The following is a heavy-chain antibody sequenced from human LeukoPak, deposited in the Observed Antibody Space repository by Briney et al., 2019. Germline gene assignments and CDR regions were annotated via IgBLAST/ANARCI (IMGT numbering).Heavy chain of an antibody. CDR3: ARDGGFGELSVPRYYYYYYMDV. CDR2: INSDGSST. Sequence: GGSLRLSCAASGFTFSSYWMHWVRQAPGKGLVWVSRINSDGSSTIYADSVKGRFTISRDNAKNTLYLQMNSLRAEDTAVYYCARDGGFGELSVPRYYYYYYMDVWGKGTTVTISS. D-gene: IGHD3-10*01. CDR1: GFTFSSYW. J-gene: IGHJ6*03. V-gene: IGHV3-74*01.